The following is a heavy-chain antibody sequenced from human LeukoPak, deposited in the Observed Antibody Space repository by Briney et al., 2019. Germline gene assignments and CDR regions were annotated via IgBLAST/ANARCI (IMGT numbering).Heavy chain of an antibody. CDR2: IENSGST. J-gene: IGHJ6*03. V-gene: IGHV4-61*09. D-gene: IGHD3-16*01. CDR1: GGSISSTGYY. CDR3: ARDCEFCDLLFYMNV. Sequence: PSQTLSLTCTVSGGSISSTGYYWTWIRQPAGKGLEWLGHIENSGSTNCNPSHKSRVTISVDTSKNQFSLNLTSVTAADTAVYYCARDCEFCDLLFYMNVWGKGTTVTVSS.